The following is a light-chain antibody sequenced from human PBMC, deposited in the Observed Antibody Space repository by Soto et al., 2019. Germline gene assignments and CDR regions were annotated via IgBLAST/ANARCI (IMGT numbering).Light chain of an antibody. Sequence: EIVMTQSPATLSVSPGERATLSCRASQSVSSNLAWYQQKPGQAPRLLIYGASTRATGIPARFSCSGSGTAFHITISSLQSEAFAVYYCQQYNEWPRRFGQGTKVEIK. J-gene: IGKJ1*01. V-gene: IGKV3-15*01. CDR1: QSVSSN. CDR3: QQYNEWPRR. CDR2: GAS.